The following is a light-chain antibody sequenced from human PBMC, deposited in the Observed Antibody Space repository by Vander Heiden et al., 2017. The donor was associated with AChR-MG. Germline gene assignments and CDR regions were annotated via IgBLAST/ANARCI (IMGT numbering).Light chain of an antibody. Sequence: SSELTQDPAVSVALGQTVSITCHGDSLRSYYASWYQQKPGQAPVLVIYGKNNRPSGIPDRFSGSSSGNTASLTITGAQAEDEADYYCNSRDSSGNHPVVFGGGTKLTVL. CDR1: SLRSYY. CDR3: NSRDSSGNHPVV. J-gene: IGLJ2*01. CDR2: GKN. V-gene: IGLV3-19*01.